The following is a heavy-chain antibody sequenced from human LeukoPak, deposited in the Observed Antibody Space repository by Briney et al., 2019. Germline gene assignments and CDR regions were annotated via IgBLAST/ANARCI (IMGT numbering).Heavy chain of an antibody. V-gene: IGHV3-48*01. CDR1: GFTYSSYS. CDR2: ISSSSSTI. Sequence: GGSLRLSCAASGFTYSSYSMNWVRQAPGKGLEWVSYISSSSSTIYYADSVKGRFTISRDNAKNSLYLQMNSLRAEDTAVYYCAREFLGWSGNWFDPWGQGTLVTVSS. J-gene: IGHJ5*02. CDR3: AREFLGWSGNWFDP. D-gene: IGHD3-3*01.